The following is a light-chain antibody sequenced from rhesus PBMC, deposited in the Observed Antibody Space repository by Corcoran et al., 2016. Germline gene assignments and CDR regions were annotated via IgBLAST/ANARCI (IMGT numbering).Light chain of an antibody. J-gene: IGKJ1*01. V-gene: IGKV1-33*02. Sequence: DIQMTQSPSSLSASVGDRVTITCQASQGISNWLAWYQQKPGKAPKLLIYAASRLQSGGPSRFSGSGSGTAFTLTISRLHPEDFATYYCQQHNSNPRTFGQGTKVEIK. CDR1: QGISNW. CDR2: AAS. CDR3: QQHNSNPRT.